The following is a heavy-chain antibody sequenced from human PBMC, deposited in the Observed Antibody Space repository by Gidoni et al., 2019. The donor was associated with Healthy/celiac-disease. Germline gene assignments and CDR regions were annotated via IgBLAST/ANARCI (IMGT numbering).Heavy chain of an antibody. CDR2: IYHSGST. Sequence: QVQLQESGPGLVKPSGTLSLTCAVSGGSISSSNWWRWVRQPPGKGLEWIGEIYHSGSTNYNPSLKSRVTISVDKSKNQFSLKLSSVTAADTAVYYCARAYYDFWSGYPYYFDYWGQGTLVTVSS. CDR3: ARAYYDFWSGYPYYFDY. CDR1: GGSISSSNW. V-gene: IGHV4-4*02. D-gene: IGHD3-3*01. J-gene: IGHJ4*02.